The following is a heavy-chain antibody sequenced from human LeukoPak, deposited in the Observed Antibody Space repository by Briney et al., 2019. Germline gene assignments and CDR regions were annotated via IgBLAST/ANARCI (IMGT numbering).Heavy chain of an antibody. CDR2: INPDGRDT. Sequence: GGSLRLSCVVSGFTFNRCWMNWVRQAPGKGLEWVAHINPDGRDTYYVDSVKGQFTISRDNAQNSMYLQTNSLRVEDTAVYYCTSWGDTTAEYFQRWGQGTLVTVSS. D-gene: IGHD2-21*02. CDR3: TSWGDTTAEYFQR. CDR1: GFTFNRCW. V-gene: IGHV3-7*01. J-gene: IGHJ1*01.